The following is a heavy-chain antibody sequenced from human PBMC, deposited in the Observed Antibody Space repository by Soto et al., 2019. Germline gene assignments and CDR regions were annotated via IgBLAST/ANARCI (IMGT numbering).Heavy chain of an antibody. CDR3: ARGACPGGRCDSDY. V-gene: IGHV1-8*01. Sequence: QVQLVQSGAEVKKPGASVKVSCKASGYTFTSYDFNWVRQATGQGLEWLGWMNPNSGTTGYAQRFQGRVTMTRNTXXSTPDMELSSMRAEDTARYCCARGACPGGRCDSDYWGQGTRVTVSS. CDR1: GYTFTSYD. J-gene: IGHJ4*02. D-gene: IGHD2-15*01. CDR2: MNPNSGTT.